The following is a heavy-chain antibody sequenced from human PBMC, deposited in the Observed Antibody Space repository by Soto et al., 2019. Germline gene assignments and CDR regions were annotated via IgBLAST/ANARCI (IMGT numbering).Heavy chain of an antibody. J-gene: IGHJ4*02. CDR3: ARAHGIAAAGSDYFDY. V-gene: IGHV1-2*04. CDR1: GYTFTGYY. CDR2: INPNSGGT. D-gene: IGHD6-13*01. Sequence: GASVKVSCKASGYTFTGYYMHWVRQAPGQGLEWMGWINPNSGGTNYAQKFQGWVTMTRDTSISTAYMELSRLRSDDTAVYYCARAHGIAAAGSDYFDYWGQGTLVTVSS.